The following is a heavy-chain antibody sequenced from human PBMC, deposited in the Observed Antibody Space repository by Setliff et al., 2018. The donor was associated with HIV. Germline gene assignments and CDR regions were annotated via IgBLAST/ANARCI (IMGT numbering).Heavy chain of an antibody. D-gene: IGHD2-2*01. Sequence: SVKVSCKASGDTFSSYAISWVRQAPGQALEWMGRIIPIFGTANCAQKFQGRVTITADRSTSTAYMEVNSLRSEDTAVYYCAGSSANTRHDSFDIWGQGTMVTVSS. J-gene: IGHJ3*02. CDR2: IIPIFGTA. CDR3: AGSSANTRHDSFDI. V-gene: IGHV1-69*06. CDR1: GDTFSSYA.